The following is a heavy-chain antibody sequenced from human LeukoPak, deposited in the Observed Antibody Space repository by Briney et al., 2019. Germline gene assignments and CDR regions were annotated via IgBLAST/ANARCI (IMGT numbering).Heavy chain of an antibody. D-gene: IGHD1-1*01. CDR2: TDRGGNT. J-gene: IGHJ4*02. CDR1: GFSVSNIY. Sequence: GGSLRLSCAASGFSVSNIYMSWVRQAPGMGLEWVSVTDRGGNTRYAAPVKGRFIVSGDYSENTLYLQMNSLRAEDTALYYCGTTTLPATWNYWGQGTLVTVSS. CDR3: GTTTLPATWNY. V-gene: IGHV3-53*01.